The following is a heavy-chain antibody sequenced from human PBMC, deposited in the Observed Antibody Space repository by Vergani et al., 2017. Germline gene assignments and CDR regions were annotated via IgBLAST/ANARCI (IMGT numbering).Heavy chain of an antibody. Sequence: QLQLQESGPGLVKPSATLSLTCSVSGASIRSSNYYWGWIRQPPGKGLEWIASIYYSGSTYYNPSLKRRVTISVDTSKNQFSLKLSSVTAADTAVYFCARHSTVEWLVKLGWIDPWGQGIRVTVSS. J-gene: IGHJ5*02. V-gene: IGHV4-39*01. D-gene: IGHD6-19*01. CDR3: ARHSTVEWLVKLGWIDP. CDR2: IYYSGST. CDR1: GASIRSSNYY.